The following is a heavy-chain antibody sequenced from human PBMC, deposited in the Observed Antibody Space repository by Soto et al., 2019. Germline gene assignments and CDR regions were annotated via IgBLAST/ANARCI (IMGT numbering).Heavy chain of an antibody. Sequence: PSETLSLTCTVSGDSITSGVHYWSWIRQLPGKGLEWIGYIFYSGPTYYNPSLKSRVAISVDTSKNQFSLKLNSVTAADTAVYYCARDRVMLTFGGASEEWGIDSWGPETWSPSPQ. CDR2: IFYSGPT. V-gene: IGHV4-31*03. CDR1: GDSITSGVHY. CDR3: ARDRVMLTFGGASEEWGIDS. J-gene: IGHJ5*01. D-gene: IGHD3-16*01.